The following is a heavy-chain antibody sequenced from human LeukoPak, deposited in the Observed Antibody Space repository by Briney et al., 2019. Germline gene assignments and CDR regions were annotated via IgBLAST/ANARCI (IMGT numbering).Heavy chain of an antibody. J-gene: IGHJ4*02. CDR2: ISSSSSTI. Sequence: GGSLRLSCAASGFTFSSYSMNWVRQAPGKGLEWVSYISSSSSTIYYADSVKGRFTISRDNAKNSLSLQMNSLRAEDTAVYYCARTRYDFWSGYSREYYFDYSGQGTLVTVSS. D-gene: IGHD3-3*01. CDR1: GFTFSSYS. CDR3: ARTRYDFWSGYSREYYFDY. V-gene: IGHV3-48*04.